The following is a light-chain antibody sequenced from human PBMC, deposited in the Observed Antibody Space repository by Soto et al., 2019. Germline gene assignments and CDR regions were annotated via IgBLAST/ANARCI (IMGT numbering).Light chain of an antibody. V-gene: IGKV3-20*01. CDR1: QSVSSAC. J-gene: IGKJ1*01. CDR2: GAS. Sequence: EIVLTQSPGTLSLSPGERATLSCRASQSVSSACLAWYQQKPGQAPRLLIYGASSRATGIADRFSGSGSGKDFPLTISRLGDEDFVVYYCQQYGSSQTFGEGTKVDIK. CDR3: QQYGSSQT.